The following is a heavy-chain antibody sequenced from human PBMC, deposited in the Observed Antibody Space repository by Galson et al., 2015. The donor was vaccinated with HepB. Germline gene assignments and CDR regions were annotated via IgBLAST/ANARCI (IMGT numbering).Heavy chain of an antibody. CDR1: GFTFSSYA. CDR2: ISGSGGST. J-gene: IGHJ4*02. D-gene: IGHD3-10*01. CDR3: ATPPMVRGVRTLYYFDY. Sequence: SLRLSCAASGFTFSSYAMSWVRQAPGKGLEWVSAISGSGGSTYYADSVKGRFTISRDNSKNTLYLQMNSLRAEDTAVYYCATPPMVRGVRTLYYFDYWGQGTLVTVSS. V-gene: IGHV3-23*01.